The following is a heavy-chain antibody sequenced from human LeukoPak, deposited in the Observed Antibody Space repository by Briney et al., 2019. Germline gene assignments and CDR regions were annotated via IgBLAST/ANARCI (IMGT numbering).Heavy chain of an antibody. CDR2: IRYDGSNK. CDR1: GFTFSSYG. Sequence: GGSLRLSCAASGFTFSSYGMHWVRQAPGKGLEWVAFIRYDGSNKYYADSVKGRFTISRDNSKNTLYLQMNSLRAEDTAVYYCAKTPSLITIFGVVIPPDYWGQGTLVTVSS. V-gene: IGHV3-30*02. J-gene: IGHJ4*02. CDR3: AKTPSLITIFGVVIPPDY. D-gene: IGHD3-3*01.